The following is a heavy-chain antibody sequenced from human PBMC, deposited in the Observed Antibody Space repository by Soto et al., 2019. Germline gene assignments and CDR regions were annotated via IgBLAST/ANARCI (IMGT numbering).Heavy chain of an antibody. D-gene: IGHD2-15*01. CDR1: GGTFSSYT. Sequence: QVQLVQSGAEVKKPGSSVKVSCKASGGTFSSYTISWVRQATGQGLEWMGRIIPILGIANYAQKFQGRVTITADKSTSTAYMELSSLRSEDTAVYYCARGYEDIVVVVAAGDGMAVWGQGTTVTVSS. J-gene: IGHJ6*02. CDR2: IIPILGIA. CDR3: ARGYEDIVVVVAAGDGMAV. V-gene: IGHV1-69*02.